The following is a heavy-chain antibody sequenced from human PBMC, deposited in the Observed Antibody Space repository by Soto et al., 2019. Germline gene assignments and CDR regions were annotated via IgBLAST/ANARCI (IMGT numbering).Heavy chain of an antibody. CDR2: ISGSGGTT. J-gene: IGHJ6*02. Sequence: GGSLRLSCVASGFTFENYAMSWVRQAPGKGLEWVSAISGSGGTTYYSDSVKGRFTISRDNSKNTVYLQMNDLRVEDAAEYFCAKDSWAIFGVPAGEYFAMDVWGQGTTVTVSS. CDR3: AKDSWAIFGVPAGEYFAMDV. V-gene: IGHV3-23*01. D-gene: IGHD3-3*01. CDR1: GFTFENYA.